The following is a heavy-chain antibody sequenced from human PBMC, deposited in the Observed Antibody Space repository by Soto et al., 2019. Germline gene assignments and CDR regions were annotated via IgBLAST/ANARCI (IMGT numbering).Heavy chain of an antibody. CDR2: IWYDGSNK. V-gene: IGHV3-33*01. D-gene: IGHD6-6*01. CDR3: ARVGPGALSSSSANYYYYGMDV. CDR1: GFTFSSYG. J-gene: IGHJ6*02. Sequence: GGSLRLSCAASGFTFSSYGMHWVRQAPGKGLEWVAVIWYDGSNKYYADSVKGRFTISRDNSKNTLYLQMNSLRAEDTAVYYCARVGPGALSSSSANYYYYGMDVRGQGTTVTVSS.